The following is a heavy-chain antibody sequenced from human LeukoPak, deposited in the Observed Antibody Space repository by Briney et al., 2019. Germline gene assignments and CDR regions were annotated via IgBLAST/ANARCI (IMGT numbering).Heavy chain of an antibody. D-gene: IGHD1-26*01. Sequence: PSETLSLTCTVSGGSISSYYWSWIRQPPGKGLEWIGYIYFSGSTNYNPSLKSRVTISVDTSKNQFSLKLSSVTAADTAVYYCARDLGSGSYYYYYGMDVWGQGTTVTVSS. CDR1: GGSISSYY. J-gene: IGHJ6*02. V-gene: IGHV4-59*01. CDR3: ARDLGSGSYYYYYGMDV. CDR2: IYFSGST.